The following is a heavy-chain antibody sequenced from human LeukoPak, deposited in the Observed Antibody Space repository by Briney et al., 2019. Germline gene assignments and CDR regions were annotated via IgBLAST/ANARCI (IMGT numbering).Heavy chain of an antibody. CDR3: AKDVAQRVVQQLRTGSRVLSPYYYGMDV. CDR1: GFTFSSYA. V-gene: IGHV3-23*01. CDR2: ISGSGGST. Sequence: GESLRLSCAASGFTFSSYAMSWVRQAPGKGLEWVSAISGSGGSTYYADSVKGRFTISRDNSKNTLYLQMNSLRAEDTAVYYCAKDVAQRVVQQLRTGSRVLSPYYYGMDVWGQGTTVTVSS. J-gene: IGHJ6*02. D-gene: IGHD1-1*01.